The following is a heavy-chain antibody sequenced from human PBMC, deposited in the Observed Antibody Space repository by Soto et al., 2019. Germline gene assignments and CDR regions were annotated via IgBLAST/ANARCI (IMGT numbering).Heavy chain of an antibody. D-gene: IGHD6-19*01. V-gene: IGHV4-39*07. CDR2: FYYSGST. Sequence: SETLSLTCTVSGGSISSSSYSWGWIRQPPGKGPEWIGTFYYSGSTYYKPSLKSRVTKSVDTSKNQLYLKLTSVTAADTAVYYCARGLAPVELDYWGPGALVTVSS. CDR3: ARGLAPVELDY. J-gene: IGHJ4*02. CDR1: GGSISSSSYS.